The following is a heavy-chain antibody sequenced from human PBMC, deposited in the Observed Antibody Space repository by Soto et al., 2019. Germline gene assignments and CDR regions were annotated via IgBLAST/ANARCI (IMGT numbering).Heavy chain of an antibody. CDR1: GGTFGSYT. J-gene: IGHJ6*02. D-gene: IGHD2-2*01. Sequence: QVHLVQSGAEVKKPGSSVKVSCTASGGTFGSYTVTWVRQAPGQGLEWMGEIIPMFGTASYAQKFQGRVTLTADKSTTTAHMELRSLSSDDTAVCVCARQRAMPPHFYCGMDVWGQGTTVTVSS. CDR3: ARQRAMPPHFYCGMDV. V-gene: IGHV1-69*06. CDR2: IIPMFGTA.